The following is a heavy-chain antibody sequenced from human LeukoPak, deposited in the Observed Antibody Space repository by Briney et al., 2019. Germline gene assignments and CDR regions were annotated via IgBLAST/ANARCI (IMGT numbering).Heavy chain of an antibody. Sequence: PGGSLRLSCAASGFTFSSYGMPWVRQAPGKGLEWVAVIWYGGSNKYYADSVKGRFTISRDNSKNTLYLQMNSLRAEDTAVYYCAKDRAPYGSGHDPDYWGQGTLVTVSS. CDR1: GFTFSSYG. CDR3: AKDRAPYGSGHDPDY. J-gene: IGHJ4*02. V-gene: IGHV3-30*02. CDR2: IWYGGSNK. D-gene: IGHD3-10*01.